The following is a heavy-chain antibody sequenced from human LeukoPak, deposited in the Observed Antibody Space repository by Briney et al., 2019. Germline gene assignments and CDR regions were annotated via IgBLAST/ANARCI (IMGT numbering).Heavy chain of an antibody. D-gene: IGHD3-10*01. CDR1: GFTFSSYW. Sequence: GGSLRLSCAASGFTFSSYWMSWVRQAPGKGLEWVSSISSSSSYIYYADSVKGRFTISRDNAKNSLYLQMNSLRAEDTAVYYCARDLWFGEPSPTNWFDPWGQGTLVTVSS. CDR3: ARDLWFGEPSPTNWFDP. J-gene: IGHJ5*02. V-gene: IGHV3-21*01. CDR2: ISSSSSYI.